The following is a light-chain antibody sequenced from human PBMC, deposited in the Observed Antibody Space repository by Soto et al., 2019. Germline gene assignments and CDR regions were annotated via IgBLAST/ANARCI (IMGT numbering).Light chain of an antibody. CDR1: SGNIASNW. Sequence: NFMLTQPHSVSESPGKTVTISCTRSSGNIASNWVQWYQQRPGSAPIVVIYEDKQRPSGVPDRFSGSIDSSSNSASLTISGLKTEDEADYYCQSYDGDNVLFGGGTKVTVL. V-gene: IGLV6-57*04. J-gene: IGLJ2*01. CDR2: EDK. CDR3: QSYDGDNVL.